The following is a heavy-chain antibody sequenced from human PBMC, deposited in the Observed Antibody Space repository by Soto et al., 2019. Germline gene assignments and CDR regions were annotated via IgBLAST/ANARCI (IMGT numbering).Heavy chain of an antibody. J-gene: IGHJ4*02. Sequence: EVQLVESGGGLVQPGGSLRLSCVASGFTLSRYSMNWVRQAPGKGLEWVSYISRSSSTIYYADSVKGRFTISRDNAENSWYLQRNGLRGEDTAVYCCARDRAGGIPDYWGQGTRVTVSS. V-gene: IGHV3-48*01. CDR2: ISRSSSTI. CDR1: GFTLSRYS. D-gene: IGHD3-10*01. CDR3: ARDRAGGIPDY.